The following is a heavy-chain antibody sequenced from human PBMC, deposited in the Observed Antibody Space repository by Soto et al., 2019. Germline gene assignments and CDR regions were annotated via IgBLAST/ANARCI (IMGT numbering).Heavy chain of an antibody. V-gene: IGHV4-31*02. CDR1: VDSVSDSSVS. D-gene: IGHD6-13*01. Sequence: SQTLSLTCAISVDSVSDSSVSWNWIRQSPSRGLEWLGRTNYGYIYYSGSTYYNPSLKSRVTISVDTSKNQFSLKLSSVTAADTAVYYCARDLVGRYSSSWPYGSGWFNPWGQGTLVTVSS. CDR2: RTNYGYIYYS. J-gene: IGHJ5*02. CDR3: ARDLVGRYSSSWPYGSGWFNP.